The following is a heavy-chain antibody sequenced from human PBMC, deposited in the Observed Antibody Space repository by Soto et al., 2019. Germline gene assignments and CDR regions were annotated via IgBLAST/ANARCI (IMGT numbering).Heavy chain of an antibody. Sequence: SLKVSCKASGGTFSSYAISWVRQAPGQGLEWMGGIIPIFGTANYAQKFQGRVTITADESTSTAYMELSSLRSEDTAVYYCARGSIVGATEDYYYGMDVWGRGTTVTVSS. CDR3: ARGSIVGATEDYYYGMDV. CDR2: IIPIFGTA. V-gene: IGHV1-69*13. D-gene: IGHD1-26*01. CDR1: GGTFSSYA. J-gene: IGHJ6*02.